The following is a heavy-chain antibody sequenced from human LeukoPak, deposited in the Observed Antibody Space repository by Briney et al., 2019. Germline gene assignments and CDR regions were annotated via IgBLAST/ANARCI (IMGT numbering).Heavy chain of an antibody. CDR1: GYTFTSYG. Sequence: VASVKVSCKASGYTFTSYGISWVRQAPGQGLEWMGWISAYNGNTNYAQKLQGRVIMTTDTSTSTTYMELRSLRSDDTAVYYCARDGDYYGSGSSSWFDPWGQGTLVTVSS. CDR3: ARDGDYYGSGSSSWFDP. D-gene: IGHD3-10*01. J-gene: IGHJ5*02. V-gene: IGHV1-18*01. CDR2: ISAYNGNT.